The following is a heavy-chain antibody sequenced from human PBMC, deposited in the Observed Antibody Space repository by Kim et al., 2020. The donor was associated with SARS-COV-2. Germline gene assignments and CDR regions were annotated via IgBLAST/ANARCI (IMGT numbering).Heavy chain of an antibody. D-gene: IGHD4-17*01. J-gene: IGHJ5*02. V-gene: IGHV4-30-2*03. CDR3: ARPTPYGGTANWCDP. Sequence: SLKSRVTISEDSSKNRFSLKLSSVTAANTAVYYCARPTPYGGTANWCDPWGQGTLVTVSS.